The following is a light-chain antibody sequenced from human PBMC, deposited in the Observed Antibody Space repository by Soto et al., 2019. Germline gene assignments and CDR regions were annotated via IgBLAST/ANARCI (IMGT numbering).Light chain of an antibody. CDR1: QSVSSSY. CDR2: GAS. CDR3: QQYGCSPYT. V-gene: IGKV3-20*01. Sequence: EIVLTQSPGTLSLSPGERATLSCRASQSVSSSYLVWYQQKPGQAPRLLIYGASSRATGIPDRFSGSGSGTDFTLTISSLEPEDFAVYYCQQYGCSPYTFGQGTKLEIK. J-gene: IGKJ2*01.